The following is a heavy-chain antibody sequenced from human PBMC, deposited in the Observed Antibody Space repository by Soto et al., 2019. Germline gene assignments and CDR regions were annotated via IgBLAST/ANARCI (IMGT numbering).Heavy chain of an antibody. CDR1: GPIFNGYG. Sequence: GGSLRLSCVVPGPIFNGYGMHWVRQAPGKGLEWVAVIWHDGSEIYYADSVKGRFTISRDNSKNTLYLQMNSLRAEDTAVYYCARDGIGGTDFRGFLDYWGQGTLDPVSA. CDR2: IWHDGSEI. V-gene: IGHV3-33*01. D-gene: IGHD1-7*01. CDR3: ARDGIGGTDFRGFLDY. J-gene: IGHJ4*02.